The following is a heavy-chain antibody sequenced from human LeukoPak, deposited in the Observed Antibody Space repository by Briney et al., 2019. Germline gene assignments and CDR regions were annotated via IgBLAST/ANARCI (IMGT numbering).Heavy chain of an antibody. Sequence: PSETLSLTCTVSGYSISSDHYWGWIRQSPGKGLEWIGSFYHSENTYYNPSLKSRVTISKDTPKNQFSLRLSSVTDADTAVYYCTRQSPKLTGDVDCWGQGTLVTVSS. CDR1: GYSISSDHY. CDR3: TRQSPKLTGDVDC. J-gene: IGHJ4*02. D-gene: IGHD3-9*01. CDR2: FYHSENT. V-gene: IGHV4-38-2*02.